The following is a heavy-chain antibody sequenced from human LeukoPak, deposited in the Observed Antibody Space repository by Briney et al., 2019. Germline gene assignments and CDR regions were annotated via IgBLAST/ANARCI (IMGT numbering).Heavy chain of an antibody. Sequence: GASVKVSCKASEFTFTRHTINWIRQAPGRGLEWMGWISAFTGNTNYAQQFREKIIMTTDISTNTAHLELKSLTFDDTAVYYCARPHWQMDYYDGMDVWGRGTTVIVSS. V-gene: IGHV1-18*04. J-gene: IGHJ6*04. CDR1: EFTFTRHT. D-gene: IGHD3-16*01. CDR2: ISAFTGNT. CDR3: ARPHWQMDYYDGMDV.